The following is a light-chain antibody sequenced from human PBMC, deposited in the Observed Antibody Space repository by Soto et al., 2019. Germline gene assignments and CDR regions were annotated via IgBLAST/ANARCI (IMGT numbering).Light chain of an antibody. CDR1: NSNIGNNY. CDR2: DNS. Sequence: QAVLTQPPSVSAAPGQKVTISCSGSNSNIGNNYVSWYQQLPGTVPKLLIYDNSKRPSGIPDRFSGSKSGASATLDISGLQTGDGADYYCGTWDDSRTVVFGGGTKVTVL. V-gene: IGLV1-51*01. J-gene: IGLJ2*01. CDR3: GTWDDSRTVV.